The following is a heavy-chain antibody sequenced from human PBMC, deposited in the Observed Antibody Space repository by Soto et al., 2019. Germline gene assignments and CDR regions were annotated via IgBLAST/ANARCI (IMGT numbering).Heavy chain of an antibody. V-gene: IGHV3-30-3*01. D-gene: IGHD4-17*01. CDR2: ISYDGSNK. J-gene: IGHJ4*02. CDR3: ARDRVTTGYFDY. Sequence: QVQLVESGGGVVQPGRSLRLSCAASGFTFSSYAMHWVRQAPGKGLEWVAVISYDGSNKYYADSVKGRFTIARDNSKNSLYLQMNSLRAEDTAVYYSARDRVTTGYFDYWGQGTLVTVSS. CDR1: GFTFSSYA.